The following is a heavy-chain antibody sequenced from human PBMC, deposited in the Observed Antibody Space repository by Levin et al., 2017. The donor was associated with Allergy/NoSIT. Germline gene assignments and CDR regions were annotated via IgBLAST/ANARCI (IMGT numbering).Heavy chain of an antibody. CDR1: GYSFTDYY. J-gene: IGHJ4*02. CDR3: ARGSSSVGYFDY. CDR2: INPNSGGT. Sequence: GESLKISCKAAGYSFTDYYLHWVRQAPGQGLQWLGWINPNSGGTSYVQKFQGRVTMTRDTPINTLYMELSGLRSDDTPVYYCARGSSSVGYFDYWSQGTVVTVSS. D-gene: IGHD6-6*01. V-gene: IGHV1-2*02.